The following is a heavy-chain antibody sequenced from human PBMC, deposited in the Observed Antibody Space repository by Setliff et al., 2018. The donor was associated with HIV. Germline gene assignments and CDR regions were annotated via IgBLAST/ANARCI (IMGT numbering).Heavy chain of an antibody. D-gene: IGHD6-13*01. V-gene: IGHV3-48*01. CDR2: ITSTGSTI. CDR3: ARDCRVGWVFAYGMDV. CDR1: GFTFSDCS. J-gene: IGHJ6*02. Sequence: GGSLRLSCAASGFTFSDCSMNWVRQAPGKGLEWISYITSTGSTIFYADSVKGRFTISRDNSKNTLFLQMNSLRPEDTAVYYCARDCRVGWVFAYGMDVWGQGTTVTVSS.